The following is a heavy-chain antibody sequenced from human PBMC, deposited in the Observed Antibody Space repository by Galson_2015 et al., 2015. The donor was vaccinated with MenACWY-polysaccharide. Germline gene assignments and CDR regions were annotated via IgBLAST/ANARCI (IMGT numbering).Heavy chain of an antibody. CDR1: GYTFTSYD. CDR3: ARVHYYDSSGYYPFDY. D-gene: IGHD3-22*01. CDR2: MNPNSGNT. Sequence: SVKVSCKVSGYTFTSYDINWVRQATGQGLEWMGWMNPNSGNTGYAQKFQGRVTMTRNTSISTAYMELSSLRSEDTAVYYCARVHYYDSSGYYPFDYWGQGTLVTVSS. J-gene: IGHJ4*02. V-gene: IGHV1-8*01.